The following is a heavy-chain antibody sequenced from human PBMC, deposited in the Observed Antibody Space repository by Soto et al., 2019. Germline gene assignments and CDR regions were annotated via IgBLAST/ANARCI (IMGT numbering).Heavy chain of an antibody. Sequence: QGHLVQSGAEVKKPGASVTVSCKASGYTFTNYGISWVRQAPGQGLEWMGWISGYNGNTKYAPKFQGRVTLTSDTSTSTSYIQLRTLRSDDTAVYYWARHMGVNDNGDYVDYWGQGTLVRVSS. V-gene: IGHV1-18*01. CDR2: ISGYNGNT. CDR3: ARHMGVNDNGDYVDY. J-gene: IGHJ4*02. D-gene: IGHD4-17*01. CDR1: GYTFTNYG.